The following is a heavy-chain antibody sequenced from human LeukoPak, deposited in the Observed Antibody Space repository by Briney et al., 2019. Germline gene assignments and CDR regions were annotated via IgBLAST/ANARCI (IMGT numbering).Heavy chain of an antibody. CDR3: ARESYGLDV. V-gene: IGHV3-74*01. J-gene: IGHJ6*02. Sequence: PGGSLRLSCAASGFPCSSYWMHWVRQSPANGLVWVSLINSDGTTTTYADSVKGRFTISRDNAKTTVYLQMNSLGAEDTAAYYCARESYGLDVWGQGTTVTVSS. CDR1: GFPCSSYW. CDR2: INSDGTTT.